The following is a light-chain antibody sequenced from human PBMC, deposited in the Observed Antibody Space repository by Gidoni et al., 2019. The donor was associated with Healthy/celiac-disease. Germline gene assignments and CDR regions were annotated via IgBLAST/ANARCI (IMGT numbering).Light chain of an antibody. J-gene: IGKJ1*01. Sequence: DSQMTQPPSSLSASVGDSVHITCRASQSISSYLNWYQQKPGKAPKLLIYAASSLQSGVPSRFSGSGSGTDFTLTISSLQPEDFATYYCQQSYSTPPTFGQGTKVEIK. CDR2: AAS. V-gene: IGKV1-39*01. CDR3: QQSYSTPPT. CDR1: QSISSY.